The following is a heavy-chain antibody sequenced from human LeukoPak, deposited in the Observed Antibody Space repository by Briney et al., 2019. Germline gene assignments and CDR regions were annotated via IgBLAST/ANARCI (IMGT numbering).Heavy chain of an antibody. V-gene: IGHV3-30*04. CDR2: ISYDGSNK. J-gene: IGHJ6*02. CDR1: GFTFSGYP. Sequence: TGGSLRLSCAASGFTFSGYPIHWVRQAPGKGLEWVAVISYDGSNKYYADSVKGRFTISRDNSKNTLYLQMNSLRAEDTAVYYCARDIRWLPVRYYYYYGMDVWGQGTTVTVSS. CDR3: ARDIRWLPVRYYYYYGMDV. D-gene: IGHD5-24*01.